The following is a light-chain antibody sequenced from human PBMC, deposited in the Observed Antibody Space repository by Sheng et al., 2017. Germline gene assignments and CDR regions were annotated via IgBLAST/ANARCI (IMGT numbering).Light chain of an antibody. J-gene: IGKJ2*01. V-gene: IGKV1-27*01. CDR1: QGISNY. Sequence: DIQMTQSPSSLSASVGDRVTITCRASQGISNYLAWYQQKPGKVPKLLIHTASTLHSGVPSRFSGGGSGTDFTLTISSLQPEDVATYYCQKHNSAPTTFGPGTEAGD. CDR3: QKHNSAPTT. CDR2: TAS.